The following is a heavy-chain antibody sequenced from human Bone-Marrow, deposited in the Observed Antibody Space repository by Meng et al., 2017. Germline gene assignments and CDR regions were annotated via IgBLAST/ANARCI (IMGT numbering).Heavy chain of an antibody. CDR2: MKSNVDGGTV. J-gene: IGHJ4*01. CDR1: GFIFSNAW. Sequence: EVQLVESGGVFVKPGGSLRLYCAASGFIFSNAWMSWVRQAPGKGLEWIGRMKSNVDGGTVDYAAAVKGRFFISRDDSENTFYLQMNSLKTEDTAVYYCSGHVDYWGHGTLVTVAS. CDR3: SGHVDY. V-gene: IGHV3-15*01.